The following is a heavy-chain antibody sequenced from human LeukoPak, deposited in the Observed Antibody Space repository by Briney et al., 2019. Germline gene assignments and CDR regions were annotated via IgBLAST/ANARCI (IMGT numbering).Heavy chain of an antibody. J-gene: IGHJ5*02. D-gene: IGHD3-22*01. CDR3: ARVLHKRNYDSSDYYGS. V-gene: IGHV3-48*01. CDR2: ISSSSSTI. Sequence: GGSLRLSRAASGFTFSSYSMNWVRQAPGKGLEWVSYISSSSSTIYYADSVKGRFTISRDNAKNSLYLQLNSLRAEDTAVYYCARVLHKRNYDSSDYYGSWGQGTLVTVSS. CDR1: GFTFSSYS.